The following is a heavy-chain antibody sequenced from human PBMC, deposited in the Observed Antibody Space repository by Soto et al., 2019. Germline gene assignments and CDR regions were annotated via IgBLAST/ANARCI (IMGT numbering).Heavy chain of an antibody. J-gene: IGHJ6*02. CDR3: ARLGIAVAGTYGMDV. CDR2: IYPGDSDT. CDR1: GYSFTSYW. Sequence: GESLKISCKGSGYSFTSYWIGWVLQIPWKGLEWMGIIYPGDSDTRYSPSFQGQVTISADKSISTAYLQWSSLKASDTAMYYCARLGIAVAGTYGMDVWGQGTTVTVSS. D-gene: IGHD6-19*01. V-gene: IGHV5-51*01.